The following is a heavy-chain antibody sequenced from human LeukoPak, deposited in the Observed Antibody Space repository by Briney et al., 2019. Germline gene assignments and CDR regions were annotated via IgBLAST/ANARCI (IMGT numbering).Heavy chain of an antibody. CDR1: GYTFTSYG. D-gene: IGHD2-2*01. Sequence: ASVKVSXKASGYTFTSYGISWVRQAPGQGLEWMGWINPNSGGTNYAQKFQGRVTMTRDTSIGTAYMELSRLRSDDTAVYYCARVKCSSTSCYVDYWGQGTLVTVSS. CDR2: INPNSGGT. V-gene: IGHV1-2*02. J-gene: IGHJ4*02. CDR3: ARVKCSSTSCYVDY.